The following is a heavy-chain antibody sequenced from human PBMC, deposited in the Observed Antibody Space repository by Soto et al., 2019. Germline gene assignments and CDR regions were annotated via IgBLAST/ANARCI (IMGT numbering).Heavy chain of an antibody. CDR3: ASYGGVPAAMEGAFGI. CDR1: GGTFSSYA. CDR2: IIPIFGTA. Sequence: QVQLVQSGAEVKKPGSSVKVSCKASGGTFSSYAISWVRQAPGQGLEWMGGIIPIFGTANYEQKFQGRVTITADESAGNADMELSSLGSEDTAVYYCASYGGVPAAMEGAFGIWGQGTMVTVSS. J-gene: IGHJ3*02. V-gene: IGHV1-69*12. D-gene: IGHD2-2*01.